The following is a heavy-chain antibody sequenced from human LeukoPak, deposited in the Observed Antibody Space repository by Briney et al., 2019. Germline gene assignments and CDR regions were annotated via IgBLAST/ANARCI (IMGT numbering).Heavy chain of an antibody. V-gene: IGHV1-24*01. J-gene: IGHJ4*02. CDR3: ATSHPRIVGATTGVQFDY. CDR2: FDPEDGET. D-gene: IGHD1-26*01. CDR1: GYTLTELS. Sequence: GASVKLSCKVSGYTLTELSMHWGRQAPGKGLEWMGGFDPEDGETIYAQKFQGRVTMTEDTSTDTAYMELSSLRSEDTAVYYCATSHPRIVGATTGVQFDYWGQGTLVTVST.